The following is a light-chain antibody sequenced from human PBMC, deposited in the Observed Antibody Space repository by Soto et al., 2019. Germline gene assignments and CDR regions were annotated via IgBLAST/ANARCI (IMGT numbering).Light chain of an antibody. CDR3: SSYTSSSTLKV. Sequence: QSVLTQPASVSGSPGQSITISCTGTSSDVGGYNYVSCYQQHPGKAPKLMIYEVSNRPSGVSNRFSVSKSGNTASLTISGLQAEDEADYYCSSYTSSSTLKVFGTGTKVTVL. CDR2: EVS. CDR1: SSDVGGYNY. J-gene: IGLJ1*01. V-gene: IGLV2-14*01.